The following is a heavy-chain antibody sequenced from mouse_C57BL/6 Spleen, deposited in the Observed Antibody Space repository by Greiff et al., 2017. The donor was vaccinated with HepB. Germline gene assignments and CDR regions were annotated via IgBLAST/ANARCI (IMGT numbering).Heavy chain of an antibody. CDR2: IYPGDGDT. Sequence: VQLVESGAELVKPGASVKISCKASGYAFSSYWMNWVKQRPGKGLEWIGQIYPGDGDTNYNGKFKGKATLTADKSSSTAYMKLSSLTSEDSAVYFCARGRMDGNRYYYAMDYWGQGTSVTVS. CDR1: GYAFSSYW. D-gene: IGHD2-1*01. J-gene: IGHJ4*01. V-gene: IGHV1-80*01. CDR3: ARGRMDGNRYYYAMDY.